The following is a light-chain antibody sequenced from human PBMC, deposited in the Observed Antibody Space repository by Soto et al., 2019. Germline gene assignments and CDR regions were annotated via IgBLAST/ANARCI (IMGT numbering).Light chain of an antibody. J-gene: IGKJ4*01. V-gene: IGKV1-5*01. CDR3: QQANSFPHT. Sequence: DIPITQSPSTLSASLGDRDTITCRASQTISSWLAWYQQKPGKAPKLLIYAASSLQSGVPSRFSGSGSGTEFTLTISSLQPDDFATYYCQQANSFPHTFGGGTKVDIK. CDR2: AAS. CDR1: QTISSW.